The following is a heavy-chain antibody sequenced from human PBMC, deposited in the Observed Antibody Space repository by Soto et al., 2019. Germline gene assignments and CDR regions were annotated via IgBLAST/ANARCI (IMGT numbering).Heavy chain of an antibody. V-gene: IGHV1-18*01. J-gene: IGHJ5*02. Sequence: ASVKVSCKASGYTFTSYGISWVRQAPGQGLEWMGWISAYNGNTKYAQKLQGRVTMTTDTSTSTAYMELRSLRAEDTAVYYCARASGVDWFNWFDPWGQGTLVTVSS. CDR2: ISAYNGNT. CDR3: ARASGVDWFNWFDP. D-gene: IGHD3-9*01. CDR1: GYTFTSYG.